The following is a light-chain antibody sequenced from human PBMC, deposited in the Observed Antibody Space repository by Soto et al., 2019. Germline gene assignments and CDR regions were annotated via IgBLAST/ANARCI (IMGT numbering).Light chain of an antibody. CDR2: GAS. V-gene: IGKV3-15*01. CDR3: HQYNEWPRT. CDR1: QCFXSF. J-gene: IGKJ5*01. Sequence: DIALTQSPCTLSVSPGESVPLSCRASQCFXSFFGWYERKPGQAPGPLXDGASSSAGGSSGSLSGSGSGTEFTPTITSLHSEDSAFYYCHQYNEWPRTFGQGTRLEIK.